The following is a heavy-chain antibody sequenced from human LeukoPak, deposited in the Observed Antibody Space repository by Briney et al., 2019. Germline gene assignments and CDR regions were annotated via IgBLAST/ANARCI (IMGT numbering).Heavy chain of an antibody. CDR3: AELGITMIGGV. J-gene: IGHJ6*04. CDR1: GFTFSSYE. V-gene: IGHV3-48*03. CDR2: TSSSGSTI. Sequence: GGSLRLSCAASGFTFSSYEMNWVRQAPGKGLEWVSYTSSSGSTIYYADSVKGWFTISRDNAKSSLYLQMNSLRAEDTAVYYCAELGITMIGGVWGKGTTVTISS. D-gene: IGHD3-10*02.